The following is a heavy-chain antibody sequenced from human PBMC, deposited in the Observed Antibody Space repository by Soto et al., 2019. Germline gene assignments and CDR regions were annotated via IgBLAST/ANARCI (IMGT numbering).Heavy chain of an antibody. V-gene: IGHV3-23*01. CDR1: GFTFSSYA. CDR2: ISGSGGST. CDR3: AKVMVKNWFDP. Sequence: GGSLRLSGAASGFTFSSYAMSWVRQAPGKGLEWVSAISGSGGSTYYADSVKGRFTISRDNSKNTLYLQMRSLRAEDTAVYYCAKVMVKNWFDPWGQGTLVTVSS. D-gene: IGHD5-18*01. J-gene: IGHJ5*02.